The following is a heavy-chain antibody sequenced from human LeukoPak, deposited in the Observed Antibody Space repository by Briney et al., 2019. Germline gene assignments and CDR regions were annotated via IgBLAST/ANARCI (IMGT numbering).Heavy chain of an antibody. CDR1: GFTFSSYA. CDR2: ISGSGDRT. CDR3: AKGRFCTGSGCYSTAPDY. Sequence: GGSLRLSCEASGFTFSSYAMSWVRQAPGKGLEWVSAISGSGDRTYYADSVRGRFSISRDSSKSTLFLQMGSLRAEDTAVYYCAKGRFCTGSGCYSTAPDYWGQETLVTVSS. D-gene: IGHD2-15*01. V-gene: IGHV3-23*01. J-gene: IGHJ4*02.